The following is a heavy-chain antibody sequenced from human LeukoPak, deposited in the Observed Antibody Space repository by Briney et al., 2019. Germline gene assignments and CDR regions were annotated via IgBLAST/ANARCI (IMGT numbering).Heavy chain of an antibody. Sequence: SETLSLTCTVYGGSISSGGYYWSWIRQHPGKGLEWIGYVNYRGSTYKNPSLESRVTISVDTSKNEFSLKLSSVGAADMALYYSARASGYDFFDHWGQGSLVTVS. J-gene: IGHJ4*02. CDR1: GGSISSGGYY. D-gene: IGHD5-12*01. V-gene: IGHV4-31*03. CDR3: ARASGYDFFDH. CDR2: VNYRGST.